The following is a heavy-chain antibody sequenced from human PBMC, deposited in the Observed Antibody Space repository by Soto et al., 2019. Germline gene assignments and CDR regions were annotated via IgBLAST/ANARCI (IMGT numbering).Heavy chain of an antibody. D-gene: IGHD5-18*01. J-gene: IGHJ4*02. V-gene: IGHV3-7*03. Sequence: EVQLVESGGGLVLPGGTLRLSCAASGFTFSTYWMTWVRQAPGRGLEWVANIKHDGSEKYYLDSVRGRFTVSRDNARHSLSLRMNSLSGDDTAVYYCARVGGYNYGQIDSWGQGTLVSVSS. CDR3: ARVGGYNYGQIDS. CDR1: GFTFSTYW. CDR2: IKHDGSEK.